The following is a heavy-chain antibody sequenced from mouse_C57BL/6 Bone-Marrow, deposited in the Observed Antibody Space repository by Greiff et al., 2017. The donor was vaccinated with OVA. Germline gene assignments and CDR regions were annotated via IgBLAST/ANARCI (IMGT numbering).Heavy chain of an antibody. CDR3: ARGGYFDY. CDR2: IYPGGGYT. Sequence: VQLQQSGAELVRPGTSVKMSCKASGYTFTNYWIGWAKQRPGHGLEGIGDIYPGGGYTNYNEKFKGKATLTADKSSSTAYMQFSSLTSEDSAIYYCARGGYFDYWGQGTTLTVSS. J-gene: IGHJ2*01. CDR1: GYTFTNYW. V-gene: IGHV1-63*01.